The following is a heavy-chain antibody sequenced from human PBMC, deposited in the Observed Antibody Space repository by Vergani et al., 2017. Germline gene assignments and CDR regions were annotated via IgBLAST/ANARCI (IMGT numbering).Heavy chain of an antibody. CDR1: GFKFSDQH. J-gene: IGHJ6*02. CDR3: PKNRSIYKTRDYYARDV. Sequence: LEESGGGSVKPGGSLRLSCAASGFKFSDQHMSWIRQAPGKGLEWVSHISHGASTVSYTDSVTGRFTVSRDNDNNSLTLDMTTLKVEDTAVYSSPKNRSIYKTRDYYARDVWGQGTTVTVSS. CDR2: ISHGASTV. D-gene: IGHD2-2*01. V-gene: IGHV3-11*04.